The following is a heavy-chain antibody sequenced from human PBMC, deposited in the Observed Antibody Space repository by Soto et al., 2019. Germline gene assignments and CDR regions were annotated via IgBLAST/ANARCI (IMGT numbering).Heavy chain of an antibody. Sequence: ASVKVSCKASGYTFTNYAMHWVRQAPGQRLEWMGWINAGNGNTRYSQKFQGRVTITRDTSASTAYMELSSLRSEDTAVYYCARGPVMATSSYYCDGLDVWGQGTTVTVSS. J-gene: IGHJ6*02. V-gene: IGHV1-3*01. CDR2: INAGNGNT. D-gene: IGHD3-16*01. CDR1: GYTFTNYA. CDR3: ARGPVMATSSYYCDGLDV.